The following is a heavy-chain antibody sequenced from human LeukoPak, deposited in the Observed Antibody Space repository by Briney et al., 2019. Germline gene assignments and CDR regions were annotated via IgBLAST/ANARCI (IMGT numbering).Heavy chain of an antibody. Sequence: WVRQAPGKGLEWIGSIYYSGSTYYNPSLKSRVTISVDTSKNQFSLKLSSVTAADTAVYYCARQYSLGFDYWGQGTLVTVSS. D-gene: IGHD4-11*01. J-gene: IGHJ4*02. V-gene: IGHV4-39*01. CDR3: ARQYSLGFDY. CDR2: IYYSGST.